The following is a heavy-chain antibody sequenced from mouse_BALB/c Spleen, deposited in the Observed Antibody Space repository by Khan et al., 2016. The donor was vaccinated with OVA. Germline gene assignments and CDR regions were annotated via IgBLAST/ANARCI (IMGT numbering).Heavy chain of an antibody. J-gene: IGHJ2*01. V-gene: IGHV5-17*02. CDR3: ATSYFYGYYFDY. Sequence: EVKVVESGGGLVQPGGSRKLSCAASGFTFSTYGMHWVRQAPEKGLEWVAYISGDSSTVYYADTVQGRFTISRDNPKNTLFLQMTSLMSEDTARYYCATSYFYGYYFDYWGPGTTLTVSS. CDR1: GFTFSTYG. CDR2: ISGDSSTV. D-gene: IGHD1-1*01.